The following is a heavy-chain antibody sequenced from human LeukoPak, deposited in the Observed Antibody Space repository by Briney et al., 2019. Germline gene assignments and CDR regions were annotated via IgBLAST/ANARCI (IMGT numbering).Heavy chain of an antibody. D-gene: IGHD6-19*01. CDR3: AKDSQSPNTTRYSSGWYPDY. V-gene: IGHV3-23*01. Sequence: GGSLRLSCAASGFTFSSYAMSWVRQAPGKGLEWVSAISGSGGSTYYADSVKGRFTISRDNSKNTLYLQMNSLRAEDTAVYYCAKDSQSPNTTRYSSGWYPDYWGQGTLVTVSS. CDR2: ISGSGGST. J-gene: IGHJ4*02. CDR1: GFTFSSYA.